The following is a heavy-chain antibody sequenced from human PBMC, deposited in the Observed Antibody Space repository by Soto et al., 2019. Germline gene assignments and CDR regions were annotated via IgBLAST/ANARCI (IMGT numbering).Heavy chain of an antibody. D-gene: IGHD6-19*01. CDR3: TTDLGKIIAVAGSRSAAPGIVGGG. V-gene: IGHV3-49*04. J-gene: IGHJ4*02. CDR1: GFNFADYA. CDR2: IRAKAHGGTT. Sequence: GGSLRLSCTASGFNFADYAMNWVRQVPGKGLEWVGFIRAKAHGGTTDYAASVKGRFTISRDDSKSIAYLQMNSLKTEDTAVYYCTTDLGKIIAVAGSRSAAPGIVGGGWGQGTLVTVSS.